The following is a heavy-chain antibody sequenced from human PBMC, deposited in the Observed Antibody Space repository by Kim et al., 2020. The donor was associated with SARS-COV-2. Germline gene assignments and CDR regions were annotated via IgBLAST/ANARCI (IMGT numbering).Heavy chain of an antibody. Sequence: SETLSLTCTVSDGSISTYYWSWLRQPAGKGLEWIGRVYPTGATDYSPSLKSRLTMSADASRDQVFLKLSSVTAADPAVYYCARDLRYDFWIGYSGFDYWG. CDR3: ARDLRYDFWIGYSGFDY. CDR1: DGSISTYY. V-gene: IGHV4-4*07. CDR2: VYPTGAT. D-gene: IGHD3-3*01. J-gene: IGHJ4*01.